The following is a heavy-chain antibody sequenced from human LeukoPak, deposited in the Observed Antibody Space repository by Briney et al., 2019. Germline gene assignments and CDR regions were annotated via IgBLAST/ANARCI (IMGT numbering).Heavy chain of an antibody. CDR1: GFTFSSYW. Sequence: GGSLRLSCAASGFTFSSYWMSWVRQAPGKGLEWVSSISSSSSYIYYADSVKGRFTISRDNAKNSLYLQMNSLRAEDTAVYYCARDRGVIFGVVIIGYFDYWGQGTLVTVSS. J-gene: IGHJ4*02. D-gene: IGHD3-3*01. CDR2: ISSSSSYI. V-gene: IGHV3-21*01. CDR3: ARDRGVIFGVVIIGYFDY.